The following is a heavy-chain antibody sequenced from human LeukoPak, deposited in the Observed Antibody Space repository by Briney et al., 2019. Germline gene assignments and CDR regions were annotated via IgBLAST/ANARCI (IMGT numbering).Heavy chain of an antibody. CDR1: GFTFSSYA. Sequence: PGGSLRLSCAASGFTFSSYAMRWVRQAPGKGLEWVSAISGSGGSTYYADSVKGRFTISRDNSKNTLYLQMNSLRAEDTAVYYCAIEAYYYGSGSYDDFDYWGQGTLVTVSS. CDR2: ISGSGGST. J-gene: IGHJ4*02. V-gene: IGHV3-23*01. D-gene: IGHD3-10*01. CDR3: AIEAYYYGSGSYDDFDY.